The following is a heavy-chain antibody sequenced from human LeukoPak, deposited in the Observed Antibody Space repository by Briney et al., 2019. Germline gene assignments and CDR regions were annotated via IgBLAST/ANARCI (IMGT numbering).Heavy chain of an antibody. D-gene: IGHD2-8*02. CDR1: GFTFSTLA. J-gene: IGHJ4*02. Sequence: GGSLRLSCAASGFTFSTLAMIWVRLPPGKGLEWVSSIFPSGGEIHYADSVRGRFTISRDNSKSTLSLQMNSLRAEDTAIYYCATYRQVLLPFESWGQGTLVTVSS. CDR2: IFPSGGEI. CDR3: ATYRQVLLPFES. V-gene: IGHV3-23*01.